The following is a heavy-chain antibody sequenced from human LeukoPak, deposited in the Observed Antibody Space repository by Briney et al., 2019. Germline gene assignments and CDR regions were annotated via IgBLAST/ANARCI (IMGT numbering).Heavy chain of an antibody. V-gene: IGHV3-23*01. CDR3: AKVVGSGYYLWVFDY. CDR2: ISGSGGST. Sequence: PGGSLRLSCTASGFTFSSYGMSWVRQAPGKGLEWVSAISGSGGSTYYADSVKGRFTISRDNSKNTLYLQMNSLRAEDTAVYYCAKVVGSGYYLWVFDYWGQGTLVTVSS. D-gene: IGHD3-22*01. CDR1: GFTFSSYG. J-gene: IGHJ4*02.